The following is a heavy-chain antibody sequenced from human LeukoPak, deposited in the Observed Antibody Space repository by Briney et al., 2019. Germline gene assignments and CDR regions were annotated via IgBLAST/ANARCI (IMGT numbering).Heavy chain of an antibody. Sequence: ASVKVSCTASGYTFTGYYMHWVRQAPGQGLEWMGWINPNSGGTNYAQKFQGRVTMTRDTSISTAYMELSRLRSDDTAVYYCARSERALQLLYYYYYYMDVWGKGTTVTVSS. CDR2: INPNSGGT. D-gene: IGHD6-6*01. J-gene: IGHJ6*03. CDR3: ARSERALQLLYYYYYYMDV. V-gene: IGHV1-2*02. CDR1: GYTFTGYY.